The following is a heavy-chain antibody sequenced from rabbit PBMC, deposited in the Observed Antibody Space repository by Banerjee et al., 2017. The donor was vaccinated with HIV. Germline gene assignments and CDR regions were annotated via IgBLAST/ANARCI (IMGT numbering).Heavy chain of an antibody. D-gene: IGHD6-1*01. J-gene: IGHJ4*01. CDR1: GFDLSTYYY. V-gene: IGHV1S45*01. CDR3: ARDFYSDIYAGYGYAIDFNL. Sequence: QEQLEESGGDLVKPEGSLTLTCTASGFDLSTYYYMCWVRQAPGKGLEWIACIYSGGGTTYSASWAKGRVTISKTSSTTVTLQMTSLTAADTATYFCARDFYSDIYAGYGYAIDFNLWGPGTLVTVS. CDR2: IYSGGGTT.